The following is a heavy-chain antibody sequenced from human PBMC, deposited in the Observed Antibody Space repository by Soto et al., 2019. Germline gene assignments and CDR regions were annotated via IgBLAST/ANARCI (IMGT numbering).Heavy chain of an antibody. D-gene: IGHD2-21*01. V-gene: IGHV4-30-2*01. J-gene: IGHJ5*02. CDR3: ASSKYDVVAGSVWFDP. Sequence: SETLSLTCSVSGGTINSGDYFWSWIRQPPGKGLEWIGYMYHSGNTYYNPSLKGRVTISLDHSRNQFSLRLNSVTAADTAVYFCASSKYDVVAGSVWFDPWGQGTLVTVSS. CDR1: GGTINSGDYF. CDR2: MYHSGNT.